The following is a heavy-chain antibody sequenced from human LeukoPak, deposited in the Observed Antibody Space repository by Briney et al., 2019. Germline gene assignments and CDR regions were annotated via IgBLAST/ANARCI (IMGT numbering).Heavy chain of an antibody. V-gene: IGHV1-2*02. D-gene: IGHD1-1*01. Sequence: MGWINPNSGGTNYAQKFQGRVTMTRDTSISTAYMELSRLRSDDTAVYYCAREAATGTHFDYWGQGTLVTVSS. CDR3: AREAATGTHFDY. J-gene: IGHJ4*02. CDR2: INPNSGGT.